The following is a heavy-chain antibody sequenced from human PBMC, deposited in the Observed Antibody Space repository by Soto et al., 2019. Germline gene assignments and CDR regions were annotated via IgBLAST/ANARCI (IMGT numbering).Heavy chain of an antibody. V-gene: IGHV1-69*08. J-gene: IGHJ5*02. CDR3: AREGGYYGSGSVRFDP. Sequence: QVQLVQSGAEVKKPGSSVKVSCKASGGTFSSYTISWVRQAPGQGLEWMGRIIPILGIANYAQKFQGRVTITEEKSTSTADMELRILRSEATAVYYFAREGGYYGSGSVRFDPWGQGTLVTVSA. CDR2: IIPILGIA. D-gene: IGHD3-10*01. CDR1: GGTFSSYT.